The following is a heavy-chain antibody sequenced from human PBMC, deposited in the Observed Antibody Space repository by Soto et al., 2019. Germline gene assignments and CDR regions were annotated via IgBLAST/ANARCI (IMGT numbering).Heavy chain of an antibody. CDR2: ISSSSNYI. V-gene: IGHV3-21*01. Sequence: PGGSLRLSCTASGFTFSSYNMNWVRQAPGKGLEWVSSISSSSNYIYYADSMKGRFTISRDNAKNSLYLQMNSLRAEDTAVYYCARENAYGDPNSFDYWGQGTLVTVPQ. CDR1: GFTFSSYN. D-gene: IGHD4-17*01. CDR3: ARENAYGDPNSFDY. J-gene: IGHJ4*02.